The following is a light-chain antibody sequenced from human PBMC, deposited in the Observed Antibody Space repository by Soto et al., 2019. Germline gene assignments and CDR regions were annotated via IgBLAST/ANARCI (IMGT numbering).Light chain of an antibody. CDR2: TNN. J-gene: IGLJ2*01. Sequence: QAVVTQPPSASGTPGQRVTISCSGTSSNIGSNTVDWYQQFPGTAPKLLIFTNNHRPSGVPDRFSGSKSGTSASLAISGLQSEDEAEYYCAAWDDSVNGVVFGGGTKVTVL. V-gene: IGLV1-44*01. CDR1: SSNIGSNT. CDR3: AAWDDSVNGVV.